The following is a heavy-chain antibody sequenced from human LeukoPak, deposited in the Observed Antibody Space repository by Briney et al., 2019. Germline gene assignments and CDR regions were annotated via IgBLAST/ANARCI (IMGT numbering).Heavy chain of an antibody. J-gene: IGHJ3*01. CDR2: ISASGGTT. CDR3: AKLQRWLERAFDF. Sequence: GGSLRLSCAASGFTFSSYAMSWVRQAPGTGLEWVSIISASGGTTYYADSVKGRFTISRDDSKNALFLQMNSLRAEDTAVYYCAKLQRWLERAFDFWGLGTMVTVSS. V-gene: IGHV3-23*01. CDR1: GFTFSSYA. D-gene: IGHD6-19*01.